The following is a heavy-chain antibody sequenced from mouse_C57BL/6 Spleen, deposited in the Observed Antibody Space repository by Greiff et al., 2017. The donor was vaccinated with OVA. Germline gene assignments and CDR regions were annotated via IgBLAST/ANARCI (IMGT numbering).Heavy chain of an antibody. D-gene: IGHD1-1*01. CDR2: INPNNGGT. J-gene: IGHJ3*01. V-gene: IGHV1-22*01. Sequence: VQLKESGPELVKPGASVKMSCKASGYTFTDYNMHWVKQSHGKSLEWIGYINPNNGGTSYNQKFKGKATLTVNKSSSTAYMELRSLTSEDSAVYYCAREGRDTTVVAEGFAYWGQGTLVTVSA. CDR3: AREGRDTTVVAEGFAY. CDR1: GYTFTDYN.